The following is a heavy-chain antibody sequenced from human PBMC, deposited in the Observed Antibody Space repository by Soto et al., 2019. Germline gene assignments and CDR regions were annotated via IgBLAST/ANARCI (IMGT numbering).Heavy chain of an antibody. CDR2: IDPSDSYT. V-gene: IGHV5-10-1*01. CDR1: GYSFTSYW. J-gene: IGHJ5*02. CDR3: ARHGADIVVVPPEIGVKLGFDP. Sequence: PGESLKISCKGSGYSFTSYWISWVRQMPGKGLEWMGRIDPSDSYTNYSPSFQGHVTISADKSISTAYLQWSSLKASDTAMYYCARHGADIVVVPPEIGVKLGFDPWGKGTLVTVSS. D-gene: IGHD2-2*01.